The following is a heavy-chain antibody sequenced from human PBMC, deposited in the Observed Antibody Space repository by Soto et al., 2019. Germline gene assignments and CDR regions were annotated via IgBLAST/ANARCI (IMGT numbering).Heavy chain of an antibody. V-gene: IGHV3-73*01. J-gene: IGHJ4*02. Sequence: GGSLRLSCAASGFTFSGSAMHWVRQASGKGLEWFVRIRSKANSYAKAYAASVKGRFTISRDDSKNTAYLQMNSLKNEDTAVYYCTRLGRDGYNLLDYWGQANLVTVSA. CDR2: IRSKANSYAK. CDR3: TRLGRDGYNLLDY. D-gene: IGHD5-12*01. CDR1: GFTFSGSA.